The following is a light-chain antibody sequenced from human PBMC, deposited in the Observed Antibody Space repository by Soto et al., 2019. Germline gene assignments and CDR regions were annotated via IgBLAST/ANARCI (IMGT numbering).Light chain of an antibody. CDR2: GAS. Sequence: DIVMTQSPATLSVSPGERATLSCRASQSISSNLAWYQQKPGQGPRLLIYGASSRATGIPSRFSGSGSGTEFTLTISSLQSEDFAVYYCQQYSNWSLVTFGRGTKVEIK. CDR1: QSISSN. CDR3: QQYSNWSLVT. V-gene: IGKV3-15*01. J-gene: IGKJ4*01.